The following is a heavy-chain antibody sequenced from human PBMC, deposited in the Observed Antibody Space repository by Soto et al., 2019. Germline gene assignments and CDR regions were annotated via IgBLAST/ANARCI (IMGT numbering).Heavy chain of an antibody. J-gene: IGHJ4*02. CDR1: GFTFDDYA. CDR2: ISWNSGSI. Sequence: EVQLVESGGGLVQPGRSLRLSCAASGFTFDDYAMHWVRQAPGKGLEWVSGISWNSGSIGYADSVKGRFTISRDNAKNSLYLQMNSLRAEDTALYYCAKGQCSGGSCYLPAIDYWGQGTLVTVSS. V-gene: IGHV3-9*01. D-gene: IGHD2-15*01. CDR3: AKGQCSGGSCYLPAIDY.